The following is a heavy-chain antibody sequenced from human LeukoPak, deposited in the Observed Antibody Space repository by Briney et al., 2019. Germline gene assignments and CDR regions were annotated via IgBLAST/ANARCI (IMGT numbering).Heavy chain of an antibody. CDR2: INPNSGGT. D-gene: IGHD3-22*01. CDR3: AKGPTPSHYYYDSSGLDAFDI. CDR1: GYTFTGYY. V-gene: IGHV1-2*02. J-gene: IGHJ3*02. Sequence: GASVKVSCKASGYTFTGYYMHWVLQAPGQGLEWMGWINPNSGGTNYAQKFQGRVTMTRDTSISTAYMELRSLRSDDTAVYYCAKGPTPSHYYYDSSGLDAFDIWGQGTMVTVSS.